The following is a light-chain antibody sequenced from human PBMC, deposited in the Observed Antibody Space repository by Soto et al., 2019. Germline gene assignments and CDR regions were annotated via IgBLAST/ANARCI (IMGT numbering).Light chain of an antibody. V-gene: IGKV1-39*01. CDR1: ESISSY. CDR3: QQRYRTPLT. CDR2: AAS. J-gene: IGKJ4*02. Sequence: DIQLTQSPSSVSASVGARVTITCRASESISSYLDWYQQKPGKAPTLLIYAASSLQTGAPSRFSGSASRTDLTLTISSLPPEDLATYYCQQRYRTPLTVGGGTKV.